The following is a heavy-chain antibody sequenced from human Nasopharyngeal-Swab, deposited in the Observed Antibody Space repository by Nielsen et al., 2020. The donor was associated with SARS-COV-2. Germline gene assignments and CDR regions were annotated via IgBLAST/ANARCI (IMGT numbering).Heavy chain of an antibody. CDR2: IDWDDDK. Sequence: TLSLTCTVSGGSVSSGSYYWSWIRQPPGKALEWLALIDWDDDKYYSTSLKTRLTISKDTSKNQVVLTMTNMDPVDTATYYCARIIHGDYPDYWGQGTLVTVSS. CDR1: GGSVSSGSYY. CDR3: ARIIHGDYPDY. J-gene: IGHJ4*02. V-gene: IGHV2-70*01. D-gene: IGHD4-17*01.